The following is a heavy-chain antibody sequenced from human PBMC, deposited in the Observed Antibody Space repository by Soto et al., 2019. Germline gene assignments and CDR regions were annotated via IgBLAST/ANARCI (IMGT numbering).Heavy chain of an antibody. J-gene: IGHJ6*02. D-gene: IGHD6-13*01. CDR3: ARDGQQQQEITDKTPPTYYYGMDV. CDR2: IIPIFGTA. CDR1: GGTFSSYV. Sequence: GASVKVACKSSGGTFSSYVISGVRQAPGQGLEWMGGIIPIFGTANYAQKFQGRVTITADESTSTAYMELSSLRSEDTAVYYCARDGQQQQEITDKTPPTYYYGMDVWGQGTTVTVSS. V-gene: IGHV1-69*13.